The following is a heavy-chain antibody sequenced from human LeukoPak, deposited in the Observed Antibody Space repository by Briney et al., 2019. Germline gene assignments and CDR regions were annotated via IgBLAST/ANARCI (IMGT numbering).Heavy chain of an antibody. Sequence: GGSLRLSCSASGFTFSDYWMMWVRQAPGKGLEWVGNIRQDDSEKNYVDSVKGRFTISRANAKFSLYLQMNSLRAEDTAIYYCATDRKVGTWDPRFNYWGQGTLVTVSS. CDR3: ATDRKVGTWDPRFNY. D-gene: IGHD4-23*01. V-gene: IGHV3-7*01. J-gene: IGHJ4*02. CDR1: GFTFSDYW. CDR2: IRQDDSEK.